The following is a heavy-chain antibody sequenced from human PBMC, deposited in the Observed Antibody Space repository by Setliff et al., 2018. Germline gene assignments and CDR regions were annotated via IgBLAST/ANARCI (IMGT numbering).Heavy chain of an antibody. CDR2: INHSGST. D-gene: IGHD6-19*01. Sequence: PSETLSLTCAVYGGSFSGYYWSWIRQPPGKGLEWIGEINHSGSTNYNPSLKSRVTISVDTSRNQFSLKLSSVTAADTAVYYCARGGPRIAVAGRRSGYNWFDPWGQGTLVTSPQ. CDR3: ARGGPRIAVAGRRSGYNWFDP. CDR1: GGSFSGYY. V-gene: IGHV4-34*01. J-gene: IGHJ5*02.